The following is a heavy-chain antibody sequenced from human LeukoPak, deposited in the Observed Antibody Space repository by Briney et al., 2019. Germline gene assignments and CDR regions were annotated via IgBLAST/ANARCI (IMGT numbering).Heavy chain of an antibody. Sequence: PGGSLRLSCAASGFTFDDYAMHWVRQAPGKGLEWVSGISWNSGSIGYADSVKGRFTISRDNAKNSLYLQMNSLRAEDTALYYCAKDMKGSYYDILTGHNAFDIWGQGTMVTVSS. V-gene: IGHV3-9*01. CDR2: ISWNSGSI. D-gene: IGHD3-9*01. CDR1: GFTFDDYA. CDR3: AKDMKGSYYDILTGHNAFDI. J-gene: IGHJ3*02.